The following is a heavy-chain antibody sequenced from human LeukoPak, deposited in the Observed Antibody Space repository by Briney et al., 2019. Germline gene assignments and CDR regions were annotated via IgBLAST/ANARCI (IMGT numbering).Heavy chain of an antibody. CDR2: ISSDGSRK. D-gene: IGHD3-3*01. J-gene: IGHJ4*02. Sequence: GGSLRLSCTVSGFIFSNSGMHWVRQAPGKGLEWVAIISSDGSRKYYAHSVEGRFTISRDNSKNTLYLQMDSLRAEDTAVYYCARDRAWNYFDSWGQGTLVTVSS. V-gene: IGHV3-30*02. CDR1: GFIFSNSG. CDR3: ARDRAWNYFDS.